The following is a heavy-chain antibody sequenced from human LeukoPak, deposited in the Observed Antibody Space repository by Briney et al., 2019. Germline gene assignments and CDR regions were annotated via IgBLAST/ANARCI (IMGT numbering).Heavy chain of an antibody. Sequence: SGGSLRLSCAASGFTFSSYAMSWVRQAPGKGLEWVSAISGSGGSTYYADSVKGRFTISRDNSKNTLYLQMNSLRAEDTAVYYCAKSLYYDSSGYYYFDYWGQGTLVTVSS. D-gene: IGHD3-22*01. CDR1: GFTFSSYA. CDR3: AKSLYYDSSGYYYFDY. CDR2: ISGSGGST. V-gene: IGHV3-23*01. J-gene: IGHJ4*02.